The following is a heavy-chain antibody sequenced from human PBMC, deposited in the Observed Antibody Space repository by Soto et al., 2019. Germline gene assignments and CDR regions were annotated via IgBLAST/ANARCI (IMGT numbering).Heavy chain of an antibody. CDR2: IYHSGHT. D-gene: IGHD6-19*01. V-gene: IGHV4-30-2*01. CDR3: AVAQWLVLDY. J-gene: IGHJ4*03. CDR1: GGSVSSGGDS. Sequence: QLQLQESGSVLLKPSPTLSLTCTVSGGSVSSGGDSWSWIVQPLAYGLQCIGYIYHSGHTYYNPSLNRRVTISLDMYKNHISLKLGSMSASDTAVYYCAVAQWLVLDYWGQGTLVTVSS.